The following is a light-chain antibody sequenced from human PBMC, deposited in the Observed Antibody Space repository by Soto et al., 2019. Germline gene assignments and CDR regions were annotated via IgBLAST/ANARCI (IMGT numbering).Light chain of an antibody. J-gene: IGLJ3*02. CDR1: SSDLGTYNL. Sequence: QSVLTQPASVSGSPGQSITISCTGTSSDLGTYNLVSWYQQHPGKAPKLMIYQGSKRPSGVSDRFSGSKSGNTASLTISGLQAEDEADYYCCSYAGSNTGVFGGGTQLTVL. CDR2: QGS. V-gene: IGLV2-23*01. CDR3: CSYAGSNTGV.